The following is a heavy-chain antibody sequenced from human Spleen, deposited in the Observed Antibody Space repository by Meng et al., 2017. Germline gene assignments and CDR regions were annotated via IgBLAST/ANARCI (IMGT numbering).Heavy chain of an antibody. CDR3: ARGRSFLSNYYDSSGYYLDIYYYYYGMDV. D-gene: IGHD3-22*01. CDR1: GGSSSGYY. V-gene: IGHV4-34*01. J-gene: IGHJ6*02. Sequence: SETLSLTCAAYGGSSSGYYWSWIRQPPGKGLEWIGEINHSGSTNYNPSLKSRVTISVDTSKNQFSLKLSSVTAADTAVYYCARGRSFLSNYYDSSGYYLDIYYYYYGMDVWGQGTTVTVSS. CDR2: INHSGST.